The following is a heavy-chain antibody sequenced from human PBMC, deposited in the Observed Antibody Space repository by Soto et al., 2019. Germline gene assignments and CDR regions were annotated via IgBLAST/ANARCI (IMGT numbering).Heavy chain of an antibody. Sequence: PSETLCLTWAVEGGSFSGYDGSWIRQPPGKGLEWIGEINHSGSTNYNPSLKSRVTISVDTSKNQFSLKLSSVTAADTAVYYCARDSADYYDSSGYRYDYGMDVWGQGTTVTVSS. CDR2: INHSGST. D-gene: IGHD3-22*01. V-gene: IGHV4-34*01. CDR3: ARDSADYYDSSGYRYDYGMDV. CDR1: GGSFSGYD. J-gene: IGHJ6*02.